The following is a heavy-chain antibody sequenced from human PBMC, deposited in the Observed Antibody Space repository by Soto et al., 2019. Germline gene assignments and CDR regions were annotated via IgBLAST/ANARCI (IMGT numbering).Heavy chain of an antibody. Sequence: PGGSLRLSCAASGFTFGSYAMNWVRQAPGKGLEWVSAISATGDSTYYADSVKGRFTIARDTSKNTLFLQMNSLRAEDTAVYYCARGGRLVDCVWGSYHLDAFYICRQRTLVTVSS. D-gene: IGHD3-16*02. V-gene: IGHV3-23*01. CDR1: GFTFGSYA. J-gene: IGHJ3*02. CDR2: ISATGDST. CDR3: ARGGRLVDCVWGSYHLDAFYI.